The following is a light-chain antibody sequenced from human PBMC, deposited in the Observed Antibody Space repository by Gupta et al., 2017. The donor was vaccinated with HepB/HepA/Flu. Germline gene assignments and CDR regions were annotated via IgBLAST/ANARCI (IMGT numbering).Light chain of an antibody. V-gene: IGKV1-5*03. Sequence: DIQTTQSPSTLSASVGDRVTISCRDSQSISFWLDWYQQKPGKAPKLLIYRTSYLENGVTSRFSGSGAVTEFTLTSISPQPDDIATYYCQDDRNYWTFGQGTRLEIK. CDR3: QDDRNYWT. CDR1: QSISFW. CDR2: RTS. J-gene: IGKJ1*01.